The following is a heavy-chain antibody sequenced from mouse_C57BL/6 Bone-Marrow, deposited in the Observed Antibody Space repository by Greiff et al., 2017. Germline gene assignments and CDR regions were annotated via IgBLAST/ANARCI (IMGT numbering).Heavy chain of an antibody. Sequence: QVQLQQPGAELVKPGASVKLSCKASGYTFTSYWMQWVKQRPGQGLEWIGEIDPSASYTNYNQKFKGKATLTVDTSSSTAYMQLSSLTSEDSAVXCCARSGGYYAWFAYWGQGTLVTVSA. V-gene: IGHV1-50*01. D-gene: IGHD2-3*01. CDR2: IDPSASYT. J-gene: IGHJ3*01. CDR1: GYTFTSYW. CDR3: ARSGGYYAWFAY.